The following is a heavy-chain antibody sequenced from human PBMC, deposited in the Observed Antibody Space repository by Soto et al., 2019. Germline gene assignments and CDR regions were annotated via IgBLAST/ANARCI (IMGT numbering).Heavy chain of an antibody. CDR1: GFTFTSSA. CDR2: MVVGSGNT. Sequence: ASVEVASNASGFTFTSSAVQWVRQARGQRLVWIGWMVVGSGNTNYAQKFQERVTITRDMSTSTAYMELGSLRSEDTAVHYCAAGVGDSSGYYLKDTFDIWSQGTMV. J-gene: IGHJ3*02. V-gene: IGHV1-58*01. D-gene: IGHD3-22*01. CDR3: AAGVGDSSGYYLKDTFDI.